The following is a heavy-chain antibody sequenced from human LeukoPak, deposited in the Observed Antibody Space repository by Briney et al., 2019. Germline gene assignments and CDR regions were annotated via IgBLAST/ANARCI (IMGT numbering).Heavy chain of an antibody. Sequence: GGSLRLSCAASGFTFSSYSMNWVRQAPGKGLEWVSYISSSSSTIYYADSVKGRFTISRDNAKNSLYLQMNSLRAEDTAVYYCAREGYYDILTGSQRSGPHYFDYWGQGTLVTVSS. CDR3: AREGYYDILTGSQRSGPHYFDY. CDR1: GFTFSSYS. D-gene: IGHD3-9*01. V-gene: IGHV3-48*01. CDR2: ISSSSSTI. J-gene: IGHJ4*02.